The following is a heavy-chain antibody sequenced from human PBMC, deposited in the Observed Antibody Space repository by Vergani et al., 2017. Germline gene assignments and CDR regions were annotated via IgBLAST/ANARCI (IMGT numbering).Heavy chain of an antibody. J-gene: IGHJ4*02. Sequence: QGQLAQSGAEVKKPGSSVKVSCKASGGTFSSNSISWVRQAPGQGLEWMGRIIPIFGTTSYAQKFQGRVTILADESTSTAYMELSSLRSEDTAVDYCARSSGYYSYYFDFWGQGTLVTVSS. CDR2: IIPIFGTT. D-gene: IGHD3-22*01. CDR3: ARSSGYYSYYFDF. V-gene: IGHV1-69*13. CDR1: GGTFSSNS.